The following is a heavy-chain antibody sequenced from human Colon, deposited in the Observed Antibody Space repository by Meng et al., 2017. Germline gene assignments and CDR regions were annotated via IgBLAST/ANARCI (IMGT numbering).Heavy chain of an antibody. Sequence: GGSLRLSCLISGFTFGDDAMSWFRQAPGKGLEWVGLIRSKTYGGTTEYAASVKGRFIIPRNDSKSIAYLQMNSLETEDSAVYYCTRDRLTGSYHSDYWGQGTLVTVSS. V-gene: IGHV3-49*03. CDR3: TRDRLTGSYHSDY. D-gene: IGHD1-26*01. CDR1: GFTFGDDA. CDR2: IRSKTYGGTT. J-gene: IGHJ4*02.